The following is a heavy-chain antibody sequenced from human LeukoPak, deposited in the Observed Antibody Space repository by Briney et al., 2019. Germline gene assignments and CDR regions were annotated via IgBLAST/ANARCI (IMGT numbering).Heavy chain of an antibody. J-gene: IGHJ5*02. V-gene: IGHV1-2*02. CDR1: GYTFTAGYY. CDR2: INPNSGGT. CDR3: AREYGSGSYTFDP. D-gene: IGHD3-10*01. Sequence: ASVKVSCKASGYTFTAGYYMHWVRRAPGQGLEWMGWINPNSGGTNYAQKFQGRVTMTRDTSISTAYMELSRLRSDDTAVYYCAREYGSGSYTFDPWGQGTLVTVSS.